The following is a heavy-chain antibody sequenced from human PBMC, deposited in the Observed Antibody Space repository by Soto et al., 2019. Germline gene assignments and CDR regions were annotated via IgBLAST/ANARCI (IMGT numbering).Heavy chain of an antibody. D-gene: IGHD1-26*01. Sequence: PGGSLRLSCAASGFTFSRYAIHWVRHAPGKGLEWVLVISRDGNNKYYVDSVKGRFTISRHNSKNSLYLQMNSLRDEDTAVYYCARSMNSAVADSFDFWGQGTLVTVSS. J-gene: IGHJ4*02. CDR1: GFTFSRYA. CDR3: ARSMNSAVADSFDF. V-gene: IGHV3-30*01. CDR2: ISRDGNNK.